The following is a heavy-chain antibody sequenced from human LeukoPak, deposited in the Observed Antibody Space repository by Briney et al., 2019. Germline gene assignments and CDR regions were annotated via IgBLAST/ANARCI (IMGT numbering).Heavy chain of an antibody. J-gene: IGHJ1*01. CDR3: ARGEYDSSLFLQH. V-gene: IGHV3-23*01. D-gene: IGHD3-22*01. CDR2: ISGSGGST. Sequence: GGSLRLSCAASGFTFSSYAMSWVRQAPGKGLEWVSAISGSGGSTYYADSVKGRFTISRDNAKNSMYLQMNSLRAEDTAVYYCARGEYDSSLFLQHWGQGTLVTVSS. CDR1: GFTFSSYA.